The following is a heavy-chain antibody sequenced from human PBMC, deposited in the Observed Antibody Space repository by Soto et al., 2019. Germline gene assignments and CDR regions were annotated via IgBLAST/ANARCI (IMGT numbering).Heavy chain of an antibody. J-gene: IGHJ6*02. V-gene: IGHV5-10-1*01. CDR3: ARLGSYSSSWYTEDGDYYYGMDV. CDR2: IDPSDSYT. Sequence: GESLKISCKGSGYIFTSYWISRVRQMPGKGLEWMGRIDPSDSYTNYSPSFQGHVTISADKSISTAYLQWSSLKASDTAMYYCARLGSYSSSWYTEDGDYYYGMDVWGQGTTVTVSS. D-gene: IGHD6-13*01. CDR1: GYIFTSYW.